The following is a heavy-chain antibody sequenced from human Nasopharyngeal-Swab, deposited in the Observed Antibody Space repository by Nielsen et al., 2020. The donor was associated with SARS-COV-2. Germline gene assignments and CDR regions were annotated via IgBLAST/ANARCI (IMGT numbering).Heavy chain of an antibody. J-gene: IGHJ5*02. CDR1: GYTFTNYN. Sequence: ASGKVSCKASGYTFTNYNLHWVRQAPGQGLEWMGVINPSGGSANYAQKSQGRVTTTRDTSTNIVYMELSSLESEDTAVYYCARSAVAAAGWGWFDPWGQGTLVTVSS. V-gene: IGHV1-46*01. D-gene: IGHD6-13*01. CDR3: ARSAVAAAGWGWFDP. CDR2: INPSGGSA.